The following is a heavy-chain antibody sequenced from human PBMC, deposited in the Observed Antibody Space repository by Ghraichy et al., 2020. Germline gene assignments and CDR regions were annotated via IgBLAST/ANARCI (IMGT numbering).Heavy chain of an antibody. CDR1: GFSLSTSGMC. D-gene: IGHD3-22*01. Sequence: SGPTLVKPTQTLTLTCTFSGFSLSTSGMCVSWIRQPPGKALEWLARIDWDDDKYYSTSLKTRLTISKDTSKNQVVLTMTNMDPVDTATYYCARNYYYDSSGPARNQYYYYGMDVWGQGTTVTVSS. J-gene: IGHJ6*02. CDR3: ARNYYYDSSGPARNQYYYYGMDV. CDR2: IDWDDDK. V-gene: IGHV2-70*11.